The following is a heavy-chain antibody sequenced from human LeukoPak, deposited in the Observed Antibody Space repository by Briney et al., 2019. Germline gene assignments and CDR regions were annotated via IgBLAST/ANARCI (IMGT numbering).Heavy chain of an antibody. Sequence: EPGGSLRLSCAASGFTVSSNYMSWVRQAPGKGLEWGSVIYSGGSTYYADSVKGRFTISRDNSKNTLYLQMNSLRAEDTAVYYCARVSSSWPYYYYYYMDVWGKGTTVTVSS. CDR3: ARVSSSWPYYYYYYMDV. V-gene: IGHV3-53*01. D-gene: IGHD6-13*01. J-gene: IGHJ6*03. CDR1: GFTVSSNY. CDR2: IYSGGST.